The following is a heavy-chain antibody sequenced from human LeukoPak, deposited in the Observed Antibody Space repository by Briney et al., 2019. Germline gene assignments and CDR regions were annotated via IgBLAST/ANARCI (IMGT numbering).Heavy chain of an antibody. V-gene: IGHV3-23*01. D-gene: IGHD3-22*01. CDR3: AKDLDSSGYYLGENFDY. CDR2: ISGSGGRT. J-gene: IGHJ4*02. CDR1: GFTFSSYA. Sequence: GGSLRLSCAASGFTFSSYAMNWVRQAPGKGLEWVAMISGSGGRTYYADSVKGRFTISRDNSKNTLYLQMNSLRAEDKAAYYCAKDLDSSGYYLGENFDYWGQGTLVTVSS.